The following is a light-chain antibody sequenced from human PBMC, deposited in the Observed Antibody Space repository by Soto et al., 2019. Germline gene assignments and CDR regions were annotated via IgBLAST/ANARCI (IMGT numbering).Light chain of an antibody. CDR1: QSISRY. J-gene: IGKJ1*01. Sequence: DIQMTQSPSSLSASVGDRITITCRASQSISRYLNWYQHKPGKAPKLLINAASSLEGGVPSRFNGSGSGTEFTLSISSLQPEDFATYYCQQYHEYSKTFGQGTKVDIK. V-gene: IGKV1-39*01. CDR2: AAS. CDR3: QQYHEYSKT.